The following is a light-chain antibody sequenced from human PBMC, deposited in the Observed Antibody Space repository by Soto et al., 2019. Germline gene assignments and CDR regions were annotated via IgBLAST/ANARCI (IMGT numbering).Light chain of an antibody. CDR3: QQTDTIPRT. CDR1: QSIASR. J-gene: IGKJ1*01. Sequence: DIQMTQSPSSLSASVGDRVTITCRASQSIASRLNWYQQKPGSAPKRLIYGASTLESGVPSRFSGSGSGTDFTLTVSSLQVEDFATYYCQQTDTIPRTFGQGTKVDSK. CDR2: GAS. V-gene: IGKV1-39*01.